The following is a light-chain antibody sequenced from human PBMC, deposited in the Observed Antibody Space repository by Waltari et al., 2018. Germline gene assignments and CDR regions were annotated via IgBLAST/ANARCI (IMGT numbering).Light chain of an antibody. CDR3: AAWDDSLSVSYV. J-gene: IGLJ1*01. Sequence: QSVLTQPPSASGTPGQRVTISCSGTNSHIGRKSVFWSQQLPGSAPKLLIYGSNQRPSWVPVRFSASKSGTSACLAISGLRSEDAADYYCAAWDDSLSVSYVFGSGTKVTV. CDR2: GSN. CDR1: NSHIGRKS. V-gene: IGLV1-47*01.